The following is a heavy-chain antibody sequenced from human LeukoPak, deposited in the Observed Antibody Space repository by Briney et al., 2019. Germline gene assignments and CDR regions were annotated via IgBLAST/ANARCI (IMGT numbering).Heavy chain of an antibody. Sequence: PGRSLRLSCAASGFTFSSYGMHWVRQAPGKGLEWVAVIWYDGSNKYYADSVKGRFTISRDNSKNTLYLQMNSLRAEDTAVYYCARDFSGHRFDYWGQGILVTVSS. V-gene: IGHV3-33*01. CDR1: GFTFSSYG. CDR3: ARDFSGHRFDY. D-gene: IGHD5-12*01. J-gene: IGHJ4*02. CDR2: IWYDGSNK.